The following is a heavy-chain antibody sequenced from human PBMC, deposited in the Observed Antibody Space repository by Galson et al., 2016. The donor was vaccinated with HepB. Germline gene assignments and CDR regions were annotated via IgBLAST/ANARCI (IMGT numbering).Heavy chain of an antibody. CDR3: ARGGKSDEGDFFVMDV. D-gene: IGHD3-16*01. V-gene: IGHV3-11*06. Sequence: SLRLSCAASGFPFSDYYMTWIRQAPGKGLEWVSHISSSSIYTKYSDSLKGRFTISRDYAKGLVYLQMNSLRAEDTAVYYCARGGKSDEGDFFVMDVWGQGTPVTVSS. CDR2: ISSSSIYT. CDR1: GFPFSDYY. J-gene: IGHJ6*02.